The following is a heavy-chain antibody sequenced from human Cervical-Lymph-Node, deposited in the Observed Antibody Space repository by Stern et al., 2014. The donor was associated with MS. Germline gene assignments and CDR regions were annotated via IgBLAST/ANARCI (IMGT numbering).Heavy chain of an antibody. Sequence: QVQLVQSGAEVKKPGSSVQVSCKASGVSFSNSSITWVRQAPGQGLEWVGGIIPLFGTTHYAQMFQGRVTITADESTITSYMELSSLRSEDTAVYYCARGGLYYYYSGMDVWGQGTTVTVTS. CDR1: GVSFSNSS. V-gene: IGHV1-69*01. CDR2: IIPLFGTT. CDR3: ARGGLYYYYSGMDV. J-gene: IGHJ6*02.